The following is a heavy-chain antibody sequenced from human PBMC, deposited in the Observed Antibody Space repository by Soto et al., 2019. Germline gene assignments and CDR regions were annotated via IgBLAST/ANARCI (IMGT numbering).Heavy chain of an antibody. J-gene: IGHJ6*02. V-gene: IGHV1-69*13. Sequence: ASVKVSCKASGGTFSSYAISWVRQAPGQGLEWMGGIIPIFGTANYAQKFQGRVTITADESTSTAYMELSSLRSEDTAVYYCARDRDYINLGAAVNYYYSGMDVWGQGTTVTVSS. D-gene: IGHD6-13*01. CDR3: ARDRDYINLGAAVNYYYSGMDV. CDR2: IIPIFGTA. CDR1: GGTFSSYA.